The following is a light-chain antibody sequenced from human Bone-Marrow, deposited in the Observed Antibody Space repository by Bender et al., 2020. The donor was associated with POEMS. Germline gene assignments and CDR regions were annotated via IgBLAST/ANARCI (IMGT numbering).Light chain of an antibody. CDR1: GSDVGGYNY. Sequence: SALTQPASVSGSPGQAITISCTGTGSDVGGYNYVSWYQHHPGKAPKLMIYAVSNRPSGVSNRFSGSKSGNTASLTISGLQAEDEADYYCYSYAGSYTYVFGNGTNVPVL. V-gene: IGLV2-14*01. J-gene: IGLJ1*01. CDR3: YSYAGSYTYV. CDR2: AVS.